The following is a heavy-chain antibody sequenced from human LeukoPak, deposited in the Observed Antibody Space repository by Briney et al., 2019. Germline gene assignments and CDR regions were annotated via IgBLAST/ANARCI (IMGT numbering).Heavy chain of an antibody. CDR3: AKDIGYSYAAYYFDY. J-gene: IGHJ4*02. D-gene: IGHD5-18*01. CDR1: GFTFDDYA. Sequence: GGSLRLSCAASGFTFDDYAMHWVRQAPGKGLELVSGISWNSGSIGYADSCKGRFTISRDNAQNSLYLQMNSLRAEDMALYYCAKDIGYSYAAYYFDYWGQGTLVTVSS. CDR2: ISWNSGSI. V-gene: IGHV3-9*03.